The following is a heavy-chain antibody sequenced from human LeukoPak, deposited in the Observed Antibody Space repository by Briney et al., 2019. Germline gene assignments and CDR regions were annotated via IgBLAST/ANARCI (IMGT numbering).Heavy chain of an antibody. J-gene: IGHJ3*02. CDR1: GFTFSSYA. V-gene: IGHV3-23*01. D-gene: IGHD3-22*01. Sequence: PGGSLRLSCAASGFTFSSYAMSWVRQAPGKGLEWVSAISGSGGSTYYADSVKGRFTLSRDNSKNTLYLQMNSLRAEDTAVCYCATTMIVVVIISYAFDIWGQGTMVTVSS. CDR2: ISGSGGST. CDR3: ATTMIVVVIISYAFDI.